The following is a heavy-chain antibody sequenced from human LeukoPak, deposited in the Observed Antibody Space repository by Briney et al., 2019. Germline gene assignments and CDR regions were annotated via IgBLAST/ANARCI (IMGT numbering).Heavy chain of an antibody. V-gene: IGHV3-48*03. CDR2: ISSSGSTI. CDR3: ARHSGYDSYYMDV. J-gene: IGHJ6*03. Sequence: GGSLRLSCAASGFTFSSYEMNWVRQAPGKGLEWVSYISSSGSTIYYADSVKGRFTISRDNAKNSLYLQMNSLRAEDTAVYYCARHSGYDSYYMDVWGKGTTVTISS. CDR1: GFTFSSYE. D-gene: IGHD5-12*01.